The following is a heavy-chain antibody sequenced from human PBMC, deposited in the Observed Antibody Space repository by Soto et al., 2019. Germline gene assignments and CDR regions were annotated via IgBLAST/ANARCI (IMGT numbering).Heavy chain of an antibody. Sequence: SLRLSCAASGFTFSSYAMHWVRQAPGKGLEWVAVISYDGSNKYYADSVKGRFTISRDNSKNTLYLQMNSLRAGDTAVYYCARDFSPGGIAVAGTLMALLYWGQGTLVTVSS. CDR3: ARDFSPGGIAVAGTLMALLY. CDR2: ISYDGSNK. CDR1: GFTFSSYA. V-gene: IGHV3-30-3*01. J-gene: IGHJ4*02. D-gene: IGHD6-19*01.